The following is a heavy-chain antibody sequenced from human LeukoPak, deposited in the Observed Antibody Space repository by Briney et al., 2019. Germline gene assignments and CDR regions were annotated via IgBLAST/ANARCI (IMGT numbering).Heavy chain of an antibody. J-gene: IGHJ6*03. V-gene: IGHV3-21*01. D-gene: IGHD5-18*01. CDR2: ITSTSSHI. CDR3: AKDQGYSYVVEYYYMDV. Sequence: GGSLRLSCAASEFTFSSHAMIWVRQAPGKGLEWVSSITSTSSHIFYADSVKGRFTISRDNAKNSLYLQMNSLRAEDTAVYYCAKDQGYSYVVEYYYMDVWGKGTTVTVSS. CDR1: EFTFSSHA.